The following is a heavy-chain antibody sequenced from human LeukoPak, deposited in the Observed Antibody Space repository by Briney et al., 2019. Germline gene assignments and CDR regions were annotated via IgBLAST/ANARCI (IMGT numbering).Heavy chain of an antibody. V-gene: IGHV4-38-2*02. CDR1: GYSINSGYY. CDR2: IYHSGST. D-gene: IGHD2-15*01. Sequence: SETLSLTCSVSGYSINSGYYWGWIRQPPGKGLDWIGSIYHSGSTYYNPSVKSRVTISVDTSKNQFSLKLNSVTAADTAVYYCARGGVVAAPGDAFDIWGQGTMVTVSS. CDR3: ARGGVVAAPGDAFDI. J-gene: IGHJ3*02.